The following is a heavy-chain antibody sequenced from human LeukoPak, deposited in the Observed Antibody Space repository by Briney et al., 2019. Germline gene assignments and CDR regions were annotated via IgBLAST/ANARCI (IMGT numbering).Heavy chain of an antibody. CDR1: GGSISSYY. CDR3: ARSGYSDDYSWFDP. D-gene: IGHD3-16*01. V-gene: IGHV4-59*01. CDR2: IYYSGST. Sequence: SETLSLTCTVSGGSISSYYWSWIRQPPGKGLVWIGYIYYSGSTNYNPSLKSRVTISVDTSKNQFSLKLSSVTAADTAVYYCARSGYSDDYSWFDPWGQGTVVTVSS. J-gene: IGHJ5*02.